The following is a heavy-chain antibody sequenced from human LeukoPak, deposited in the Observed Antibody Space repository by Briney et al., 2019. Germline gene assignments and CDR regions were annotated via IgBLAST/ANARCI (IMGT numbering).Heavy chain of an antibody. CDR3: ASVRLPGDAFDI. CDR2: LNNDGTIT. Sequence: GGSLRLSCAASRFTFTSYWMNWLRQAPGKGLMWVARLNNDGTITSYAASVKGRFTITRDNAKNTVYLQMNSLRVEDTAMYFCASVRLPGDAFDIWGQGTRVTVSS. V-gene: IGHV3-74*01. J-gene: IGHJ3*02. CDR1: RFTFTSYW.